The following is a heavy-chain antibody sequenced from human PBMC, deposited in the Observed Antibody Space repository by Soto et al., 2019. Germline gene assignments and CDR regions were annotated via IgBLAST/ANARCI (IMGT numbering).Heavy chain of an antibody. CDR1: GYSFSSYW. Sequence: PGDSLKMSGQGSGYSFSSYWIGWVRQMPGKGLEWMGIIYPGDSDTRYSPSFQGQVTISADKSISTAYLQWSSLKASDTAMYYCARRSAYSSTWNLTPAESWVDHWGQGTLVTVSS. CDR2: IYPGDSDT. J-gene: IGHJ4*02. CDR3: ARRSAYSSTWNLTPAESWVDH. D-gene: IGHD6-13*01. V-gene: IGHV5-51*01.